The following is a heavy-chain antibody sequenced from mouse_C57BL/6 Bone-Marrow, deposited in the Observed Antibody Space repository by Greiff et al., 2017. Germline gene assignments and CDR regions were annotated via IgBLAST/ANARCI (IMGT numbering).Heavy chain of an antibody. J-gene: IGHJ4*01. CDR1: GFTFSDYG. Sequence: DVMLVESGGGLVKPGGSLKLSCAASGFTFSDYGMHWVRQAPEKGLEWVAYISSGSSTIYYADTVKGRFTISRDNAKNTLFLQMTSLRSEDAAMYYCAVGDYDVCAMDYWGQGTSVTVSA. D-gene: IGHD2-4*01. CDR2: ISSGSSTI. CDR3: AVGDYDVCAMDY. V-gene: IGHV5-17*01.